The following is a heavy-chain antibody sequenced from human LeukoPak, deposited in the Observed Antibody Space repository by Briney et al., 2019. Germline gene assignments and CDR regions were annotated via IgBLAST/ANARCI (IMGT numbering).Heavy chain of an antibody. CDR2: INRNSGGT. CDR3: AVSPYCSSTSCYTTDAFDI. J-gene: IGHJ3*02. Sequence: ASVKVSCKASGYTFTGYYMHWVRQAPGQGLEWMGWINRNSGGTNYAQKFQGRVTMTRDTSISTAYMELSRLRSDDTAVYYCAVSPYCSSTSCYTTDAFDIWGQGTMVTVSS. D-gene: IGHD2-2*02. V-gene: IGHV1-2*02. CDR1: GYTFTGYY.